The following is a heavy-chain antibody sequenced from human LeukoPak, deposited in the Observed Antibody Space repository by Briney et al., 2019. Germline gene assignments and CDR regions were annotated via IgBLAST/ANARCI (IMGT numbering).Heavy chain of an antibody. CDR2: IYYSGST. V-gene: IGHV4-39*07. Sequence: SETLSLTCTVSGGSFISSSYYWGWVRQPPGKGLEWIGSIYYSGSTNYNPSLKSRVTISVDTSKNQFSLKLSSVTAADTAVYYCARRKYYGSGSYYAYYYYYMDVWGKGTTVTISS. D-gene: IGHD3-10*01. CDR1: GGSFISSSYY. J-gene: IGHJ6*03. CDR3: ARRKYYGSGSYYAYYYYYMDV.